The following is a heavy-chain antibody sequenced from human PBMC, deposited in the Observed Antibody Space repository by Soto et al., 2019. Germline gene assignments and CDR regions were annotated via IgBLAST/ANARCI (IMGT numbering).Heavy chain of an antibody. V-gene: IGHV3-30-3*01. CDR3: ARDGVVGSGWFPYNYYYGMDV. CDR2: ISYDGSNK. CDR1: GFTFSSYA. J-gene: IGHJ6*02. D-gene: IGHD6-19*01. Sequence: QVQLVESGGGVVQPGRSLRLSCAASGFTFSSYAMHCVRQAPGKGLEWVAVISYDGSNKYYADSVKGRFTISRDNSKNTLYLQMNSLRAEDTAVYYCARDGVVGSGWFPYNYYYGMDVWGQGTTVTVSS.